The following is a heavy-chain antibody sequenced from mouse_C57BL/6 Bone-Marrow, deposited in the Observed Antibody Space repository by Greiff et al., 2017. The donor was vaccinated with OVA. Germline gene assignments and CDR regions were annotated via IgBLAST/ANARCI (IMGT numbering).Heavy chain of an antibody. CDR2: ISSGGSYT. V-gene: IGHV5-6*01. D-gene: IGHD1-1*01. Sequence: EVQGVESGGDLVKPGGSLKLSCAASGFTFSSYGMSWVRQTPDKRLEWVATISSGGSYTYYPDSVKGRFTISRDNAKNTLYLQMRSLKSEDTAMDDCASCDITNFEYGGQGTTLTVSA. J-gene: IGHJ2*01. CDR3: ASCDITNFEY. CDR1: GFTFSSYG.